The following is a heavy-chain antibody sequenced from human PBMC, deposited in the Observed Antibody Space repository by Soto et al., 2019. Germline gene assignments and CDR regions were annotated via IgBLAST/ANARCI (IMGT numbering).Heavy chain of an antibody. D-gene: IGHD1-1*01. CDR2: IYLDDFDI. CDR1: GYNFTTFW. CDR3: AGPKTTSDAFDI. V-gene: IGHV5-51*01. J-gene: IGHJ3*02. Sequence: PGESLKISCKASGYNFTTFWIGWVRQMPGKGLEWMGFIYLDDFDIRYSPSFQDQVTISADKSISTAYLQWSSLKASDTAMYYCAGPKTTSDAFDIWGQATMPPVS.